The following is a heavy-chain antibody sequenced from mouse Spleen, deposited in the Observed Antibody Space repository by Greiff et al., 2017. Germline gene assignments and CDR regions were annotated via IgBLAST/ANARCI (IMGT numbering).Heavy chain of an antibody. V-gene: IGHV1-50*01. Sequence: VQLQQPGAELVKPGASVKLSCKASGYTFTSYWMQWVKQRPGQGLEWIGEIDPSDSYTNYNQKFKGKATLTVDTSSSTAYMQLSSLTSEDSAVYYCARGDSNYRYWYFDGWGTGTTVTVSS. CDR3: ARGDSNYRYWYFDG. CDR2: IDPSDSYT. D-gene: IGHD2-5*01. CDR1: GYTFTSYW. J-gene: IGHJ1*03.